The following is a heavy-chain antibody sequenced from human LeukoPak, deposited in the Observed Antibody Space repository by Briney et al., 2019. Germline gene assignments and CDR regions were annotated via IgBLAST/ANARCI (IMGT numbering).Heavy chain of an antibody. V-gene: IGHV4-59*12. CDR1: GGSISSYY. D-gene: IGHD3-22*01. CDR3: AREPGYDSSVYYFDY. CDR2: IYYSGST. J-gene: IGHJ4*02. Sequence: SETLSLTCTVSGGSISSYYWSWIRQPPGKGLEWIGYIYYSGSTNYNPSLKSRVTISVDTSKNQFSLKLSSVTAADTAVYYCAREPGYDSSVYYFDYWGQGTLVTVSS.